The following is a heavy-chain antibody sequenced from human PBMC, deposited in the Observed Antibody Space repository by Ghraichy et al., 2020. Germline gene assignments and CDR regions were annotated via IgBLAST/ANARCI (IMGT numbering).Heavy chain of an antibody. Sequence: ASVKVSCKASGYTFTSYGISWVRQAPGQGLEWMGWISAYNGNTNYAQKLQGRVTMTTDTSTSTAYMELRSLRSDDTAVYYCARDPYNVYYDFWSGYSAWGPFDYWGQGTLVTVSS. D-gene: IGHD3-3*01. V-gene: IGHV1-18*01. CDR1: GYTFTSYG. CDR3: ARDPYNVYYDFWSGYSAWGPFDY. J-gene: IGHJ4*02. CDR2: ISAYNGNT.